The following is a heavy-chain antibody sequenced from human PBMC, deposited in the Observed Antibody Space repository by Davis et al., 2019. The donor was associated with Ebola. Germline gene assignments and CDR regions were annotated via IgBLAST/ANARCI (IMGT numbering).Heavy chain of an antibody. J-gene: IGHJ4*02. CDR3: AREGYCSGGSCYHLDY. CDR1: GFTFSSYS. V-gene: IGHV3-74*01. CDR2: INSDGSST. D-gene: IGHD2-15*01. Sequence: GESLKISCAASGFTFSSYSMNWVRQAPGKGLVWVSRINSDGSSTSYADSVKGRFTISRDNAKNTLYLQMNSLRAEDTAVFYCAREGYCSGGSCYHLDYWGQGTLVTVS.